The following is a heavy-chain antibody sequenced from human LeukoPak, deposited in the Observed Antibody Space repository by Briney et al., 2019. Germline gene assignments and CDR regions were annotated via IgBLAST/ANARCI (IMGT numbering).Heavy chain of an antibody. V-gene: IGHV3-13*01. J-gene: IGHJ6*02. CDR3: ARDPKGYYGMDV. Sequence: GGSLRLSCAASGFTFSSYDMHWVRQATGKGLEWVSAIGTAGDTYYPGSVKGRFTISRDNAKNSLYLQMNSLRAEDTAVYYCARDPKGYYGMDVWGQGTTVTVSS. CDR2: IGTAGDT. CDR1: GFTFSSYD.